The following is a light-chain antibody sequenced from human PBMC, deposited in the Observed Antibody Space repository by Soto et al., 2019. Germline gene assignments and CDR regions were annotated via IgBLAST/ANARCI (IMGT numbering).Light chain of an antibody. CDR2: AAS. CDR3: QQSYSTLWT. CDR1: QSISSY. Sequence: DLQMTQSPSSLSASVGDRVTITCRASQSISSYLNWYQQKPGKAPKLLIYAASSLQSGVPSRFSGSGSGTDFTLTISSLQPEEFATYYCQQSYSTLWTFGQGTKVEIK. V-gene: IGKV1-39*01. J-gene: IGKJ1*01.